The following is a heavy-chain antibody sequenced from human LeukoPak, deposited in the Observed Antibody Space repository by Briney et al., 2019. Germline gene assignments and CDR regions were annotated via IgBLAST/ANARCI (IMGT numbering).Heavy chain of an antibody. CDR2: INSDESST. CDR3: ARDRGSLEYDY. D-gene: IGHD3-10*01. CDR1: GFTFSRHW. Sequence: PGGSLRLSCAASGFTFSRHWMHWVRQAPGKGLVWVSRINSDESSTSYADSVKGRFTISRDNAKNTLYLQMNSLRAEDTAVYYCARDRGSLEYDYWGQGTLVTVSS. V-gene: IGHV3-74*01. J-gene: IGHJ4*02.